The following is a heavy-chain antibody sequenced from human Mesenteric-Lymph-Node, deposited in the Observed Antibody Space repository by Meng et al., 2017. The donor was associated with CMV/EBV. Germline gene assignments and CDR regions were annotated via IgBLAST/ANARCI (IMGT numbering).Heavy chain of an antibody. V-gene: IGHV3-21*01. D-gene: IGHD5-12*01. Sequence: GLPIGDYRMRWVHQARERGQEWVSTISSGSSYIYSAASVGGRFTISGDNDKNSQYLQMSSLGAEDTAVYYWARTGGSAYDTSYFDYWGQGTLVTVSS. J-gene: IGHJ4*02. CDR3: ARTGGSAYDTSYFDY. CDR1: GLPIGDYR. CDR2: ISSGSSYI.